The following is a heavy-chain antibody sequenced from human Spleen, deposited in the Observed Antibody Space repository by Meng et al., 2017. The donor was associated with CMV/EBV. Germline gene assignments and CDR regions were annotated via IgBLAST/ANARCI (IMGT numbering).Heavy chain of an antibody. CDR1: GGSFSGHF. V-gene: IGHV4-34*01. CDR3: ARGGIGGSDV. J-gene: IGHJ6*02. CDR2: INHSGST. Sequence: SETLSLTCAVYGGSFSGHFWNWIRQPPGKGLEWIGEINHSGSTNYNPSLKSRVTMSVDMSKKTFSLKLTSVTAADTAVYYCARGGIGGSDVWGQGTRVTVSS.